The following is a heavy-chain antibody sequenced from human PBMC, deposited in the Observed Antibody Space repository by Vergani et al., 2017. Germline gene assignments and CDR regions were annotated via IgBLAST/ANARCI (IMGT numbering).Heavy chain of an antibody. V-gene: IGHV4-34*01. CDR1: GGSFSGYY. CDR3: ARVFHDSGSN. D-gene: IGHD4-17*01. Sequence: QVQLQQWGAGLLKPSETLSLTCAVYGGSFSGYYWSWIRQPPGKGLEWIGEINHSGSTNYNPSLKSRVTISVDTSKSQFSLKLSSVTAADTAVYYCARVFHDSGSNGGQGTLVTVSS. J-gene: IGHJ4*01. CDR2: INHSGST.